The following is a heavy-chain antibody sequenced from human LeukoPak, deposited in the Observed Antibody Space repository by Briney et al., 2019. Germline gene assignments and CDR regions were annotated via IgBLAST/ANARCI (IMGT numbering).Heavy chain of an antibody. D-gene: IGHD3-10*01. Sequence: GGSLRLSCAASGFTFSSYAMHWVRQAPGKGLEYVSAISYNGGSTYYANSVKGRFTISRDNSKNTLYLQMGSLRAEDMAVYYCARDYYGSGSYGYFDYWGQGTLVTVSS. CDR3: ARDYYGSGSYGYFDY. CDR1: GFTFSSYA. J-gene: IGHJ4*02. V-gene: IGHV3-64*01. CDR2: ISYNGGST.